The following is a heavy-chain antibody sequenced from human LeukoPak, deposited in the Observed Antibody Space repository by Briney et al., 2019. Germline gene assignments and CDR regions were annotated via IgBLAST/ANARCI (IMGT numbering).Heavy chain of an antibody. V-gene: IGHV3-49*03. D-gene: IGHD6-6*01. CDR1: GFTFGDHA. J-gene: IGHJ4*02. CDR3: TRPLGIAARREYYFDY. Sequence: GGSLRLSCTASGFTFGDHAMSWFRQAPGKGLECVGFIRSKAYGGTTEYAASVKGRFTISRDDSKSIAYQQMNSLKTEDTAVYYCTRPLGIAARREYYFDYWGQGTLVTVSS. CDR2: IRSKAYGGTT.